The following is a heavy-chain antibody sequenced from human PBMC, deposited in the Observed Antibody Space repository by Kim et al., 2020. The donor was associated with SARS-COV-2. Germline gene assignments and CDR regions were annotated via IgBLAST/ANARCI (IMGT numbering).Heavy chain of an antibody. CDR3: AKANRQPGPYFDT. D-gene: IGHD2-8*01. J-gene: IGHJ4*02. V-gene: IGHV3-23*01. Sequence: GGSLRLSCAASGFTFDNYAISWVRQAPGKGLEWVSGISGSGGSTYYADSVKGRVTISRDKSSNTVYLRMNSLRPEDTALYYCAKANRQPGPYFDTWGQGTPVTVSS. CDR2: ISGSGGST. CDR1: GFTFDNYA.